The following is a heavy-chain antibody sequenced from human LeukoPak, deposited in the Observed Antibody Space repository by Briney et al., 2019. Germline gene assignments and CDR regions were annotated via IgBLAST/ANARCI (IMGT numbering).Heavy chain of an antibody. CDR2: ISGSGGST. V-gene: IGHV3-23*01. CDR1: GFTFSSYA. CDR3: AKGSSWSDGAFDI. J-gene: IGHJ3*02. Sequence: GGSLRLSCAASGFTFSSYAMSWVRQAPGKGLEWVSAISGSGGSTYYADSVKGRFTISRDDSKNTLYLQMNSLRAEDTAVYYCAKGSSWSDGAFDIWGQGTMVTVSS. D-gene: IGHD6-13*01.